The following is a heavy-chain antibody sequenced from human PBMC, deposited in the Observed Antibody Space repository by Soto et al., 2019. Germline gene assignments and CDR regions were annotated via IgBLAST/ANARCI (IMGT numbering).Heavy chain of an antibody. CDR2: FSAYNGNT. Sequence: ASVKVSCKASGYTFTSYGISWVRQAPGQGLEWMGRFSAYNGNTNYAQKLQGRVTMTTDTSTSTAYMELRSLRSDDTPVYYCARDLYRKAYYYGSGSYFRAPNDAFDNWGQGTMVTVSS. CDR3: ARDLYRKAYYYGSGSYFRAPNDAFDN. J-gene: IGHJ3*02. V-gene: IGHV1-18*01. D-gene: IGHD3-10*01. CDR1: GYTFTSYG.